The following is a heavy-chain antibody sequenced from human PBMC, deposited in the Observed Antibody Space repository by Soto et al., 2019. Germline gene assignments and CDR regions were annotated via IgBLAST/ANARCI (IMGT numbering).Heavy chain of an antibody. CDR1: GFTFSAYG. CDR3: ARDFPRLLPHLTSGYFQH. V-gene: IGHV3-21*02. J-gene: IGHJ1*01. Sequence: EVQLVESGGGLVKPGGSLRLSCAASGFTFSAYGMNWVRQAPGKGLEWVAYISSSSSYMYYADSVKDRFTVSRDNAQKSLYLEMNSLRADDTAVYYCARDFPRLLPHLTSGYFQHWGQGTLVTVSS. CDR2: ISSSSSYM.